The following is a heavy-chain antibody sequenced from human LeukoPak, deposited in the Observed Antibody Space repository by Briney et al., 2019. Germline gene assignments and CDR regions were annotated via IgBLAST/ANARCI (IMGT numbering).Heavy chain of an antibody. D-gene: IGHD5-12*01. J-gene: IGHJ4*02. CDR1: GFTFSSYS. Sequence: GGSLRLSCAASGFTFSSYSMNWVRQAPGKGLEWVSYISSSSSTIYYADSVKGRFTISRDNAKNSLYLQMNSLRDDDTAVYYCARPHVQSGYSDFDLDYWGQGTLVTVSS. V-gene: IGHV3-48*02. CDR3: ARPHVQSGYSDFDLDY. CDR2: ISSSSSTI.